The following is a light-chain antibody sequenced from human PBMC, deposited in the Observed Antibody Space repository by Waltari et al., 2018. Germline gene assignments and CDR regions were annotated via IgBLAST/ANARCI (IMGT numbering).Light chain of an antibody. Sequence: QSVLTQPPSASGTPGQRVTLPCPGSSSTIGSNYVYWYQQLPGTAPKLLIYRNNQRPSGVPDRFSGSKSGTSASLAISGLRSEDEADYYCAAWDDSLSGRVFGGGTKLTVL. CDR1: SSTIGSNY. V-gene: IGLV1-47*01. J-gene: IGLJ3*02. CDR3: AAWDDSLSGRV. CDR2: RNN.